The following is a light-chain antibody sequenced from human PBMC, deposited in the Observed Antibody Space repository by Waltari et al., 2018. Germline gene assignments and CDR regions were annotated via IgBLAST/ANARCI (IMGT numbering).Light chain of an antibody. J-gene: IGKJ1*01. CDR1: QTISSY. CDR3: QQSYSMPRT. Sequence: IQMTQSPSSLSASVGDRVTITCRASQTISSYLNWYQQKLGKAPKLLIYAASSLQSGVPSRFSGSGSGTDFTLTISSLQFEDLATYYCQQSYSMPRTFGQGTKVEIK. V-gene: IGKV1-39*01. CDR2: AAS.